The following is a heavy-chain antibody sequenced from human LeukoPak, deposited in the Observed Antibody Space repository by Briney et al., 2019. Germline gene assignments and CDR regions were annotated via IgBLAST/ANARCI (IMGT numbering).Heavy chain of an antibody. V-gene: IGHV3-21*06. CDR3: ARDRWLQSDYYMDV. CDR2: IDSSGGYM. D-gene: IGHD5-18*01. Sequence: PGGSLRLSCEASGFTFNTYSMNWARQAPGKGLEWVSSIDSSGGYMFYADSVKGRFIISRDNAKDSLYLQMNSLRAEDTAVYYCARDRWLQSDYYMDVWGKGTTVTVSS. CDR1: GFTFNTYS. J-gene: IGHJ6*03.